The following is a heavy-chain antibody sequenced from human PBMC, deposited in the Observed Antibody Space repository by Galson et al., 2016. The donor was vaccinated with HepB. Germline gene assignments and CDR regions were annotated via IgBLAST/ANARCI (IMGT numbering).Heavy chain of an antibody. V-gene: IGHV1-18*01. D-gene: IGHD1-26*01. J-gene: IGHJ3*02. CDR1: TYTLTNYG. Sequence: SVKVSCKASTYTLTNYGISWVRQAPGQGPEWMGGITTYNGNTNYAQKFQGRVTMTTDTSTSTVYLELRSLTSDDTAVYYCARGVGLDAFDIWGQGTTVTVSS. CDR3: ARGVGLDAFDI. CDR2: ITTYNGNT.